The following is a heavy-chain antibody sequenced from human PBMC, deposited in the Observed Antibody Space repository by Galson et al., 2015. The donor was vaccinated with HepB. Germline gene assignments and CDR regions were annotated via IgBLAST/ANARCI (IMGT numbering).Heavy chain of an antibody. V-gene: IGHV6-1*01. CDR3: ARVAGTIYYYGMDV. Sequence: CAISGDSVSSNSAAWYWIRQSPSRGLVWLGRTYYRAKWYNDYAVSVRGRITINPDTSKNQFSLHLNFVTPEDTAVYYCARVAGTIYYYGMDVWGQGTTVTVSS. CDR2: TYYRAKWYN. D-gene: IGHD2-15*01. CDR1: GDSVSSNSAA. J-gene: IGHJ6*02.